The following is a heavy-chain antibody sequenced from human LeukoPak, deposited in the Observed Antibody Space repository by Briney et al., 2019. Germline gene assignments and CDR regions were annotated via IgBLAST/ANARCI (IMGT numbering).Heavy chain of an antibody. V-gene: IGHV3-53*01. D-gene: IGHD2-21*02. CDR2: IYSGGST. J-gene: IGHJ4*02. CDR3: ARGLNCGGDCYFYDY. Sequence: GGSLRLSCAASGFTVSSNYMSWVRQAPGKGLEWVSVIYSGGSTYYADSVKGRLTISRDNSKNTLYLQMNSLRAEDTAVYYCARGLNCGGDCYFYDYWGQGTLVTVSS. CDR1: GFTVSSNY.